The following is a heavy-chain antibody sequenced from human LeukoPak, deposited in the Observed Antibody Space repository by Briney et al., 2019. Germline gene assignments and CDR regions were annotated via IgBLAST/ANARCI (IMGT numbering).Heavy chain of an antibody. CDR2: ISSSGSTI. Sequence: GGSLRLSCAASGFTFSDYYMSCIRQAPGKGLEWVSYISSSGSTIYYADSVKGRFTISRDNAKNSLYLQMNSLRAEDTAVYYCTTEGIVATIVPDYWGQGTLVTVSS. D-gene: IGHD5-12*01. V-gene: IGHV3-11*04. CDR1: GFTFSDYY. J-gene: IGHJ4*02. CDR3: TTEGIVATIVPDY.